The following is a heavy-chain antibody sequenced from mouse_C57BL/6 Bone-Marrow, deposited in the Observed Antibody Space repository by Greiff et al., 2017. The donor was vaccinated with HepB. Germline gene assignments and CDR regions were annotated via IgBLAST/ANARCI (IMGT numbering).Heavy chain of an antibody. Sequence: QVQLQQSGPELVKPGASVKISCKASGYAFRSSWMNWVQQRPGKGLEWIGRIYPGDGDTNYNGKFKGKATLTADKSSSTAYMQLSSLTSEDSAVYFCAVYGNYDYWGQGTTLTVSS. CDR1: GYAFRSSW. CDR3: AVYGNYDY. CDR2: IYPGDGDT. V-gene: IGHV1-82*01. D-gene: IGHD2-1*01. J-gene: IGHJ2*01.